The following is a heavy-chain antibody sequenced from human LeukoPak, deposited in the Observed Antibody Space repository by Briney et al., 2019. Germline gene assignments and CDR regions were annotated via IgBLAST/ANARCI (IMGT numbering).Heavy chain of an antibody. CDR1: GGSISSYY. CDR2: IYTSGST. J-gene: IGHJ4*02. CDR3: ASLRRPYDSSGYYYDAPYFDY. Sequence: SETLSLTCTVSGGSISSYYWSWIRQPAGKGLEWIGRIYTSGSTNYNPSLKSRVTMSVDTSKNQFSLKLSSVTAADTAVYYCASLRRPYDSSGYYYDAPYFDYWGQGTLVTVSS. V-gene: IGHV4-4*07. D-gene: IGHD3-22*01.